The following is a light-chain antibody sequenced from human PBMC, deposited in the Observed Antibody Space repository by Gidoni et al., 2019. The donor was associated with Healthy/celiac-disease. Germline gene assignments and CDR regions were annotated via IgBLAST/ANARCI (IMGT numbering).Light chain of an antibody. CDR2: DAS. CDR3: QQYGSSPTT. V-gene: IGKV3D-20*01. J-gene: IGKJ4*01. Sequence: IVLTHSPATLSLSPGERATLSCGASQSVSSSDLAWYQQKPGLAPRLLIYDASSRATGIPDRFSGSGSGTDVTLTISRLEPEDFAVYYCQQYGSSPTTFGGGTKVEIK. CDR1: QSVSSSD.